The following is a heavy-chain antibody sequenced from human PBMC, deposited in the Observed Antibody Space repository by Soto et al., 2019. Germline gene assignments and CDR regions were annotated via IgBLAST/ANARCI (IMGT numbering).Heavy chain of an antibody. D-gene: IGHD3-3*01. J-gene: IGHJ4*02. CDR3: VRGIGYIDS. CDR1: GDSVSINSAA. V-gene: IGHV6-1*01. Sequence: SQTLSLTCAISGDSVSINSAAWSWIRQSPSRGLEWLGRTYYRSKWYNDYAVSVKSRITINPDTSKNQFSLQLKFVTPGDTAVYYCVRGIGYIDSWGQGTLVTVSS. CDR2: TYYRSKWYN.